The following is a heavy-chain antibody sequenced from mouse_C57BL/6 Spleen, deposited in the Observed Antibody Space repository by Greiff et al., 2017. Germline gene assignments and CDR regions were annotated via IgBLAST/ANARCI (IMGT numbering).Heavy chain of an antibody. D-gene: IGHD1-1*01. J-gene: IGHJ4*01. CDR3: APYWYGSSPDAMDD. Sequence: VKLVESGPELVKPGASVKISCKASGYAFSSSWMNWVKQRPGKGLEWIGRIYPGDGDTNYNGKFKGKATLTADKSSSTAYMQLSILTSEDSAVYFCAPYWYGSSPDAMDDWGQGTSVTVSS. CDR2: IYPGDGDT. V-gene: IGHV1-82*01. CDR1: GYAFSSSW.